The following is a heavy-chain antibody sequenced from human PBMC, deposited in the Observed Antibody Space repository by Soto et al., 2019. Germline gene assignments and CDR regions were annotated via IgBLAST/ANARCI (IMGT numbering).Heavy chain of an antibody. CDR3: ASDVWPAGCSRASCAIFDY. D-gene: IGHD2-2*01. J-gene: IGHJ4*02. CDR1: GFTFSKYG. V-gene: IGHV3-33*01. Sequence: QVQLVESGGGVVQPGRSLRLSCAASGFTFSKYGMHWVRQDPGKGLEWVAAIRYDGSTKSHADYVKGRFTISRDNSKNALFLELNSLRAEDTAVYYCASDVWPAGCSRASCAIFDYWGQGTLVTVSS. CDR2: IRYDGSTK.